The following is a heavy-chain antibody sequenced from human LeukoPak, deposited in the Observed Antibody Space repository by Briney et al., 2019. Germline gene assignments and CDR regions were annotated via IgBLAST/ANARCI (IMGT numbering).Heavy chain of an antibody. CDR3: ARWRGYASDWSGPFDD. CDR2: IIPILGIA. D-gene: IGHD6-19*01. Sequence: GSSVKVSCRASGGTFSSYAISWVRQAPGQGLEWMGRIIPILGIANYAQKFQGRVTITADKSTSTAYMELSRLRSDDTAVYYCARWRGYASDWSGPFDDWGQGTLVTVSS. CDR1: GGTFSSYA. J-gene: IGHJ4*02. V-gene: IGHV1-69*04.